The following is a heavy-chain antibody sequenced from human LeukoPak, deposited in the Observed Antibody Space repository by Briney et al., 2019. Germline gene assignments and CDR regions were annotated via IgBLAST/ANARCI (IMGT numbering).Heavy chain of an antibody. J-gene: IGHJ6*02. CDR3: ARDYSDYYGMDV. D-gene: IGHD4-11*01. CDR1: GFTFSSYS. V-gene: IGHV3-48*01. Sequence: PGGSLRLSCAASGFTFSSYSMNWVRQAPGKGLEWVSYISSSSSSTIYYADSVKGRFTISRDNAKNSLYLQMNSLRAEDTAVYYCARDYSDYYGMDVWGQGTTVTVSS. CDR2: ISSSSSSTI.